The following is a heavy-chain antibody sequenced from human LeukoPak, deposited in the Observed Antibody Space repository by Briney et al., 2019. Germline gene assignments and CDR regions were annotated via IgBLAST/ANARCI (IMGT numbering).Heavy chain of an antibody. D-gene: IGHD5-18*01. J-gene: IGHJ4*02. Sequence: KPGGSLRLSCAASGFTFSDYYMSWIRQAPGRGLEWVSYISSSSSYTNYADSVKGRFTISRDNAKNSLYLQMNSLRAEDTAVYYCARSPGYSYGEYYFDYWGQGTLVTVSS. CDR1: GFTFSDYY. CDR3: ARSPGYSYGEYYFDY. CDR2: ISSSSSYT. V-gene: IGHV3-11*03.